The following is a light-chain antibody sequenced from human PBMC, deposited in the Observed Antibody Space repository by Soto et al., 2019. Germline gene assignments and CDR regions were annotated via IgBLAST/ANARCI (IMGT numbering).Light chain of an antibody. Sequence: QSALTQPASVSGSPGQSIAISCTGTSSDVGGYEYVSWYRQHPDKAPKIMIYDVSNRPSGVSNRFSGSKSGNTASLTISGLQAEDEADYYCSSYTSSSTYVFGTGTKLTVL. J-gene: IGLJ1*01. CDR2: DVS. CDR3: SSYTSSSTYV. CDR1: SSDVGGYEY. V-gene: IGLV2-14*01.